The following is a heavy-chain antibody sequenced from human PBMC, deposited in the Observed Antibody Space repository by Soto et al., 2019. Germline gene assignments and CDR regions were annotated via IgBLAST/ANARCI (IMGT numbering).Heavy chain of an antibody. CDR1: GYTFTSYA. V-gene: IGHV1-3*05. J-gene: IGHJ4*02. D-gene: IGHD3-22*01. Sequence: QVKLVQSGAEEKKPGASVKVSCKASGYTFTSYAMHWVRQAPGQRLEWMGWINAGNGNTKYSQKFQGRVTITRDTSASTAYMELSSLRSEDTAVYYCARGSGYYYGDDYWGQGPLVTVSS. CDR2: INAGNGNT. CDR3: ARGSGYYYGDDY.